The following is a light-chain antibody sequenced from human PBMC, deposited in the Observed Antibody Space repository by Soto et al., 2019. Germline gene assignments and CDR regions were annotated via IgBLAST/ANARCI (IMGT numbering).Light chain of an antibody. Sequence: DIVLTQSPGTLSLSPGERASLSCRTSQSVSSNYLAWYQQKTGRAPRLLIYGASRRATGIPDRFSGSGSGTNFTLTISRVEPEDFAVYYCQQYGISPQTFGQGTKVEI. CDR3: QQYGISPQT. V-gene: IGKV3-20*01. CDR2: GAS. CDR1: QSVSSNY. J-gene: IGKJ1*01.